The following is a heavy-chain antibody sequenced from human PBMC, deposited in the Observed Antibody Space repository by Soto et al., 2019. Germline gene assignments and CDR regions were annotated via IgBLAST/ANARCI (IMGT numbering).Heavy chain of an antibody. V-gene: IGHV1-69*02. D-gene: IGHD1-1*01. CDR2: IVPIIGRT. CDR3: ASPESSTIT. J-gene: IGHJ4*02. CDR1: GDAFSRYP. Sequence: QVQLVQSGAEVKKPGSSVKVSCRGSGDAFSRYPVSWVRQAPGQGLEWMGLIVPIIGRTDYALRFQGRVSLTADRSTTTVYMELTGLTSGDTAVYYCASPESSTITWGQGTLVTVSS.